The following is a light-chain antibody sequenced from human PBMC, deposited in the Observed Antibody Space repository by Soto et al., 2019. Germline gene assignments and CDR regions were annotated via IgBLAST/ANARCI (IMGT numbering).Light chain of an antibody. CDR1: SSDVGDYNY. CDR2: EVS. J-gene: IGLJ1*01. Sequence: SVLTQPPSASGSPGQSVTISCTGTSSDVGDYNYVSWYQRHPGKAPKLIISEVSKRPSGVPDRFSGSKSGNTASLTVSGLQAEDEADYYCSSYAGSNNFVFGTGTKVTVL. CDR3: SSYAGSNNFV. V-gene: IGLV2-8*01.